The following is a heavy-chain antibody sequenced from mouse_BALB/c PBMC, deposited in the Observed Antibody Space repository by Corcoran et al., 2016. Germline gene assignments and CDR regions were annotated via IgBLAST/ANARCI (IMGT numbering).Heavy chain of an antibody. Sequence: EVQLQQSGPELVKPGASVKISCKASGYSFTGYYMHWVKQSHVKSLEWIGRINPYNGATSYNQNFKDKASLTVDKSSSTAYMELHSLTSEDSAVYYCARGYGNYGDAMDYWGQGTSVTVSS. CDR3: ARGYGNYGDAMDY. D-gene: IGHD2-1*01. V-gene: IGHV1-26*01. J-gene: IGHJ4*01. CDR2: INPYNGAT. CDR1: GYSFTGYY.